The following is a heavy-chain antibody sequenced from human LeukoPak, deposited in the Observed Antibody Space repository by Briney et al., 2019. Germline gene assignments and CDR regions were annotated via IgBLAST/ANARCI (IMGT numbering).Heavy chain of an antibody. J-gene: IGHJ4*02. Sequence: GASVKVSCKASGGTFSSYAISWVRQAPGQGLEWMGGIIPVFGTANYAQKFQGRVTITTDGSPNTAYMELSSLRSEDTAVYYCARGIISQWGSFDYWGQGTLVTVSS. CDR2: IIPVFGTA. CDR3: ARGIISQWGSFDY. V-gene: IGHV1-69*05. CDR1: GGTFSSYA. D-gene: IGHD1-26*01.